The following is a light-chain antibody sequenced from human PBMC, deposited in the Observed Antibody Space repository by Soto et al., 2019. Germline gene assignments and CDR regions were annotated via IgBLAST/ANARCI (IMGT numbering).Light chain of an antibody. Sequence: EIVMTQSPATLSVSAGETATLPCRASHSVYNNLAWYQQKPGQASRLLLSAASTRATGIPARFSGSGSGTEVTLTISSLQSEDFAVYYCQQYDNWPPITFGQGTRLEVK. V-gene: IGKV3-15*01. CDR1: HSVYNN. CDR2: AAS. J-gene: IGKJ5*01. CDR3: QQYDNWPPIT.